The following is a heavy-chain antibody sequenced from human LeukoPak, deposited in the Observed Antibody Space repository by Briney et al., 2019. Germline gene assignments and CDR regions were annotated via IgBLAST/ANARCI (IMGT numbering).Heavy chain of an antibody. Sequence: GRSLRLSCTTSGFTFGDYAMNWFRQAPGKGLEWVSYISSSGSTIYYADSVKGRFTISRDNAKNSLYLQMNSLRAEDTAVYYCAELGITMIGGVWGKGTTVTISS. D-gene: IGHD3-10*02. CDR2: ISSSGSTI. J-gene: IGHJ6*04. CDR1: GFTFGDYA. V-gene: IGHV3-48*03. CDR3: AELGITMIGGV.